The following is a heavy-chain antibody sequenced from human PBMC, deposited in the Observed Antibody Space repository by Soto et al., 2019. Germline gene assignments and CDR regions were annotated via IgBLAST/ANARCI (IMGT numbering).Heavy chain of an antibody. CDR2: IYWDDDK. Sequence: SGTTLVNPTHTLTLTCTFSGFSLSTSGVGVGWIRQPPGKALEWLALIYWDDDKRYSPSLKSRLTITKDTSKNQVVLTMTNMDPVDTATYYCAQVDTAMATDYFDYWGQGTLVTVSS. D-gene: IGHD5-18*01. V-gene: IGHV2-5*02. J-gene: IGHJ4*02. CDR1: GFSLSTSGVG. CDR3: AQVDTAMATDYFDY.